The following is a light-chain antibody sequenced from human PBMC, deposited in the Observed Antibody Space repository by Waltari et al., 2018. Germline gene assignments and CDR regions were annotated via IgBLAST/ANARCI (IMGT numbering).Light chain of an antibody. V-gene: IGKV3-11*01. J-gene: IGKJ4*01. CDR1: QDVNDY. CDR2: DAS. CDR3: QQRYA. Sequence: EIVLTQSPATLSLSPGQRAALSCRASQDVNDYLAWYQQNPGQPPRLLIYDASKRATGIPARFSGSGSVTDFTLTINTLEPEDFGVYYCQQRYAFGGGTKVEI.